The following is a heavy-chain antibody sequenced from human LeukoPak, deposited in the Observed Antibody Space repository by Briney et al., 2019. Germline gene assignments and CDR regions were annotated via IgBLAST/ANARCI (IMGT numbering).Heavy chain of an antibody. Sequence: ASVKVSCKASGYTFTSYDINWVRQATGQGLEWMGWMNPNSGNTGYAQKFQGRVTMTRNTSISTAYMELSSLRSEDTAVYYCAREASGYDWLWFDPWGQGTLVTVSS. J-gene: IGHJ5*02. D-gene: IGHD5-12*01. CDR2: MNPNSGNT. CDR3: AREASGYDWLWFDP. CDR1: GYTFTSYD. V-gene: IGHV1-8*01.